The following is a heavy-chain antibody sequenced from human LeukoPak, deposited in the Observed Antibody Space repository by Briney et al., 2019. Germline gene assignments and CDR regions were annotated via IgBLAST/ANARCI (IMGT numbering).Heavy chain of an antibody. CDR1: GFTFSSYT. CDR3: AKDGGPLGSAPWGDS. D-gene: IGHD3-16*01. V-gene: IGHV3-23*01. Sequence: GGSLRLSCTASGFTFSSYTMTWVRQAPGKGLKRVSTITTGDGNTYYADSVKGRFTVSRDDSKNTLYLQMNSLRAEDTAVYYRAKDGGPLGSAPWGDSWGRGTLVTVSS. J-gene: IGHJ4*02. CDR2: ITTGDGNT.